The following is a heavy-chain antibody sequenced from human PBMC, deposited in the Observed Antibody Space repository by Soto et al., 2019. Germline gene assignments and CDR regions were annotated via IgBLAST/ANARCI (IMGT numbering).Heavy chain of an antibody. Sequence: QVQLVQSGGEVKKPGASVKVSCKTSGYSFTTYGISWVRQAPGQGLEWMGWISAYNGNTNYAQKLQGRVTMTTATATRTASMELRSLRSDDTAVYYCAREGPAPYYYYGMDVWGQGSTVTVSS. CDR3: AREGPAPYYYYGMDV. CDR1: GYSFTTYG. V-gene: IGHV1-18*01. CDR2: ISAYNGNT. J-gene: IGHJ6*02.